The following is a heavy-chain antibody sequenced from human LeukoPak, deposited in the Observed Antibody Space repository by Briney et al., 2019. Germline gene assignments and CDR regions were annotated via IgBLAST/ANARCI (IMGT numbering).Heavy chain of an antibody. J-gene: IGHJ4*02. Sequence: GGSLRLSCAASGFTFSSYWMSWVRQAPGKGLEWVANIKQDGSEKYYVDSVKGRFTISRDNAKNSLYLQMNSLRAEDTAVYYCARDPPPLRYGFWSGYPRLDYWGQGTLVTVSS. CDR1: GFTFSSYW. CDR3: ARDPPPLRYGFWSGYPRLDY. CDR2: IKQDGSEK. V-gene: IGHV3-7*01. D-gene: IGHD3-3*01.